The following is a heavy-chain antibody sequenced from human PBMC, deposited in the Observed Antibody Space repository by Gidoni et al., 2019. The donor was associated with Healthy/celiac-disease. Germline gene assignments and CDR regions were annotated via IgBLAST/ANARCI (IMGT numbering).Heavy chain of an antibody. D-gene: IGHD2-21*02. CDR2: ISSNGGST. CDR1: GFPFSSYA. J-gene: IGHJ4*02. Sequence: EVPLVESGGGLVQPCGSLRLSCSASGFPFSSYAMHWVRQPPGKGLEYVSAISSNGGSTYYADSVKGRFTISRDNSKNTLYLQMSSLRAEDTAVYYCVKDIRSWGGNSDYFDYWGQGTLVTVSS. CDR3: VKDIRSWGGNSDYFDY. V-gene: IGHV3-64D*06.